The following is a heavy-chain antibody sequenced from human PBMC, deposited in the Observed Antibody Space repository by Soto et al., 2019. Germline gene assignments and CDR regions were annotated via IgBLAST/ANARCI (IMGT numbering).Heavy chain of an antibody. CDR3: ASDYNYDDSNSF. CDR2: ILPVSAPP. V-gene: IGHV1-69*13. J-gene: IGHJ4*02. CDR1: GGTLTNYA. Sequence: SVKVSCKASGGTLTNYAINWVRQAPGQGLEWMGGILPVSAPPDYAQKFQGRVPITAEQSTRTVYMELSRLKYDDTAVYFCASDYNYDDSNSFGGQGALVTVSS. D-gene: IGHD3-3*01.